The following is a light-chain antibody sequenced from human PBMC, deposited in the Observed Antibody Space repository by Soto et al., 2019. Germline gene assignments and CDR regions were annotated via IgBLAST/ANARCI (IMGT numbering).Light chain of an antibody. J-gene: IGKJ1*01. V-gene: IGKV1-5*01. CDR3: QQYNSYPWT. Sequence: DIHMTQSPASLSASVGDRVTIHYRASQSISSWLAWYQQKPGKAPKLLVYDASSLESGVPSRFSVSGSGTEFTLTFTSLQPDDFATYYCQQYNSYPWTGVQVTKVDIK. CDR1: QSISSW. CDR2: DAS.